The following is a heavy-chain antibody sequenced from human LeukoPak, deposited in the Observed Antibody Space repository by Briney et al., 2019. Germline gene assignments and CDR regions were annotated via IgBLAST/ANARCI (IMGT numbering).Heavy chain of an antibody. D-gene: IGHD6-13*01. CDR2: IDPGDSDT. Sequence: GESLKISCKGSGYSFNSYWIGWVRQTPGKGLEWMGIIDPGDSDTRYSPSFQGQVTISADKSISIAYLQWSSLKASDTAMYYWARRKASTGHGMDVWGQGTSVTVSS. CDR3: ARRKASTGHGMDV. CDR1: GYSFNSYW. V-gene: IGHV5-51*01. J-gene: IGHJ6*02.